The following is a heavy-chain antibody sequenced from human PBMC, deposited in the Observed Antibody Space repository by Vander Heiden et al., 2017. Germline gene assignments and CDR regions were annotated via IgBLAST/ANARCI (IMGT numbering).Heavy chain of an antibody. Sequence: QVQLQESGPGLVKPSETLSLTCTVAGGSISSYYWSWIRQPPGKGLEWIGYIYYSGSTNYNPSLKSRVTISVDTSKNQFSLKLSSVTAADTAVYYCARASLAAAGVDYWGHGTLVTVSS. V-gene: IGHV4-59*01. CDR1: GGSISSYY. J-gene: IGHJ4*01. D-gene: IGHD6-13*01. CDR2: IYYSGST. CDR3: ARASLAAAGVDY.